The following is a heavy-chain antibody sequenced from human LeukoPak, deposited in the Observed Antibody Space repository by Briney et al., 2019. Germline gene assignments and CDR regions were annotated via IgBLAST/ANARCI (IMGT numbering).Heavy chain of an antibody. D-gene: IGHD2-21*02. V-gene: IGHV3-49*03. J-gene: IGHJ4*02. CDR1: GFTFGVYA. CDR3: ARIRVAYCGGDCYSDY. Sequence: GGSLRLSCTASGFTFGVYAMSWFRQAPGQGLEWVGFIRSKVYGGTTEYAASVKGRFIMSRYDSKSIGYLQMKSLKTEDTAVYFCARIRVAYCGGDCYSDYWGQGTLGTVSS. CDR2: IRSKVYGGTT.